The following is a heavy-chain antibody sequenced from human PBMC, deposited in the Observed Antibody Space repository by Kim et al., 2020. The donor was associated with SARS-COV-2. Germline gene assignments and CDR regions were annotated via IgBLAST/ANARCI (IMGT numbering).Heavy chain of an antibody. J-gene: IGHJ4*02. V-gene: IGHV4-30-2*03. Sequence: NPSLKSRVTISVDTSKTQFSLKLSSVTAADTAVYYCAGYGLDGSGAYFDYWGQGTLVTVSS. CDR3: AGYGLDGSGAYFDY. D-gene: IGHD3-10*01.